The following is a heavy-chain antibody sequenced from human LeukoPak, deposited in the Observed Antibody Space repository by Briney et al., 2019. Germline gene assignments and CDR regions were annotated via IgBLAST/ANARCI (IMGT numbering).Heavy chain of an antibody. D-gene: IGHD6-13*01. CDR2: MKQDGSEK. J-gene: IGHJ5*02. CDR1: GFTFSSYW. V-gene: IGHV3-7*01. Sequence: GGSLRLSCAPSGFTFSSYWMTWVRQAPGKGLERVANMKQDGSEKYSVDSVKGRFTISRDNAKNSLYLQMNSLRAEDTAVYYCAREISSWYRTEGRFDPWGQGTLVTVSS. CDR3: AREISSWYRTEGRFDP.